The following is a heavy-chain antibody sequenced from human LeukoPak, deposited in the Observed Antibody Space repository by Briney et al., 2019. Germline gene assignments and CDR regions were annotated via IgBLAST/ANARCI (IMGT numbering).Heavy chain of an antibody. CDR3: AKGMVRGVILKGFDY. D-gene: IGHD3-10*01. Sequence: GGSLRLSCAASGFTFSSYGMSWVRHAPGKGLEWVSGIRAGGDNTYYADSVKGRFTISRDNSKNTLYLQMNSLRAEDTAVYYCAKGMVRGVILKGFDYWGQGTLVTVSS. V-gene: IGHV3-23*01. CDR2: IRAGGDNT. J-gene: IGHJ4*02. CDR1: GFTFSSYG.